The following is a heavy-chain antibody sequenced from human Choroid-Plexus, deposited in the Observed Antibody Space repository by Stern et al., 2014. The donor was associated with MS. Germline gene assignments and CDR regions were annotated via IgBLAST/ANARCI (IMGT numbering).Heavy chain of an antibody. CDR3: AKDRQSLTYFFDH. D-gene: IGHD2-8*01. CDR1: GFTFGSCA. J-gene: IGHJ5*02. V-gene: IGHV3-30*18. CDR2: LSYDGSNK. Sequence: VQLVESGGGVVQPGRPLRLSCVASGFTFGSCAMHWVRQAPGKGLEWVAGLSYDGSNKYYADSLKGRFTISRENSQNTLYMQMSSLRPEDTAVYSCAKDRQSLTYFFDHWGQGPLVPVSS.